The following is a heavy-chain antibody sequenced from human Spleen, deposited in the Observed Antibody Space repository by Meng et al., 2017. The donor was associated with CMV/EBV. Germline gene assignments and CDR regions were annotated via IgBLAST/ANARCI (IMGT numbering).Heavy chain of an antibody. CDR3: ARSLGFLEDY. V-gene: IGHV4-61*01. Sequence: SETLSLTCTVSGGSVSSGSYYWSWIRQPPGKGLEWIGYIYYSGSTNYNPSLKSRVTISVDTSKNQFSLKLSSVTAADTAVYYCARSLGFLEDYWGQGTLVTVSS. CDR1: GGSVSSGSYY. D-gene: IGHD3-3*01. CDR2: IYYSGST. J-gene: IGHJ4*02.